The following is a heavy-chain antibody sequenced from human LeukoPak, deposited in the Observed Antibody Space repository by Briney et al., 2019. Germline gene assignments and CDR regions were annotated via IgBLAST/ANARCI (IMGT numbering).Heavy chain of an antibody. CDR1: GFTFSSYA. CDR3: AKDLLGYYGSGSYDNWFDP. J-gene: IGHJ5*02. CDR2: ISGSGGNT. D-gene: IGHD3-10*01. Sequence: GGSLRLSCAASGFTFSSYAMSWVRQAPGKGLEWVSAISGSGGNTYYADSVKGRFTISRDNSKNTLYLQMNSLRAEDTAVYYCAKDLLGYYGSGSYDNWFDPWGQGTLVTVSS. V-gene: IGHV3-23*01.